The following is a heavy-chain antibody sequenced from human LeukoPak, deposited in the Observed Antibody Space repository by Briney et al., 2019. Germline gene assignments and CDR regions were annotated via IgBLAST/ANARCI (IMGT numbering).Heavy chain of an antibody. V-gene: IGHV4-59*12. J-gene: IGHJ6*03. D-gene: IGHD6-19*01. CDR3: ARRSIAVAGNRYYYYYYMDV. Sequence: SETLSLTCTVSGDSINTYCWSWIRQPPGKGLEWIGYISDSGSTNYNPSLKGRVTISVDTSKNQFSLKLSSVTAADTAVYYCARRSIAVAGNRYYYYYYMDVWGKGTTVTISS. CDR1: GDSINTYC. CDR2: ISDSGST.